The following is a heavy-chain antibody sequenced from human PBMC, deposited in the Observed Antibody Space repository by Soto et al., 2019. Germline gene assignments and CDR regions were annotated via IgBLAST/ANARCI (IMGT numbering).Heavy chain of an antibody. CDR3: ARDGDYYDSSGFQRDYHYYGMDG. J-gene: IGHJ6*02. D-gene: IGHD3-22*01. Sequence: QVQLVQSGAEVKKPGSSVKVSCQASGGSFSDYAISWVRQAPGQGLEWMGGIIPMLGIADNAQKFQGRVIITADEYTSTVYMELSSLRSEDTAVYYCARDGDYYDSSGFQRDYHYYGMDGWGQGTTVNVAS. CDR2: IIPMLGIA. V-gene: IGHV1-69*01. CDR1: GGSFSDYA.